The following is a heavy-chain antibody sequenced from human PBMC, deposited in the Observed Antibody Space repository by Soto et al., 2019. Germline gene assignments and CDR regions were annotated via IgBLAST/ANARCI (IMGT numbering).Heavy chain of an antibody. CDR1: GDSISTSYY. V-gene: IGHV4-59*01. J-gene: IGHJ4*02. CDR3: ARSREMYYYDSSGYYAH. Sequence: QVQLQESGPGLVKPSETLSLTCTVSGDSISTSYYWNWIRQSPGKELEWIGYVSFSGRTSYNPSLKSRVTISVDTSKTQLSLKLSSVTAADTAVYYCARSREMYYYDSSGYYAHWGQGTLVTVSS. CDR2: VSFSGRT. D-gene: IGHD3-22*01.